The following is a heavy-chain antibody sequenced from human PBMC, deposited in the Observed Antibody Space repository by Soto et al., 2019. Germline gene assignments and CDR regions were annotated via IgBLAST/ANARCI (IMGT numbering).Heavy chain of an antibody. J-gene: IGHJ4*02. Sequence: SETLSLTCTVSGGSIISSSYYWVWIRQPPGKGLEWIGSIYYSGSTYYNPSLKSRVTISVDTSKNQFSLKLSSVTAADTAVYYCARIIAAAGTKDYWGQGTLVTVSS. V-gene: IGHV4-39*01. CDR2: IYYSGST. CDR3: ARIIAAAGTKDY. CDR1: GGSIISSSYY. D-gene: IGHD6-13*01.